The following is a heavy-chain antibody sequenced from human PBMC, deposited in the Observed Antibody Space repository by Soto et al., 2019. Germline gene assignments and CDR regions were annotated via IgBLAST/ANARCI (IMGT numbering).Heavy chain of an antibody. J-gene: IGHJ4*02. V-gene: IGHV3-30-3*01. CDR2: ISYDGNNK. CDR3: ARDKFSGGYYYFDY. Sequence: QVQLVESGGGVVQPGRSLRLSCAASGFTFSNYAMHWVRQAPGKGLEWVAVISYDGNNKYYADSVKGRFTISRDNSRNTLYRQMNTLRAEDTAVYYCARDKFSGGYYYFDYWGQGTLVTVSS. D-gene: IGHD3-22*01. CDR1: GFTFSNYA.